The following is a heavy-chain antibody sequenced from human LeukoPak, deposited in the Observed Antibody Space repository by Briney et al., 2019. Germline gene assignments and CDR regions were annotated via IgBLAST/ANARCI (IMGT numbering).Heavy chain of an antibody. CDR3: ARAFPYYYDSSGVFDY. D-gene: IGHD3-22*01. V-gene: IGHV4-39*07. CDR2: IYYSGNT. J-gene: IGHJ4*02. CDR1: GGSISSSSYY. Sequence: SETLSLTCTVSGGSISSSSYYWGWIRQPPGKGLEWIGSIYYSGNTYYNPSLKSRVTISVDTSKNQFSLKLSSVTAADTAVYYCARAFPYYYDSSGVFDYWGQGTLVTVSS.